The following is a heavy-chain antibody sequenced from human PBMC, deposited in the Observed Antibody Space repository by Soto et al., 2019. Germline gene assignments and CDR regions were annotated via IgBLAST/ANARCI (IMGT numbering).Heavy chain of an antibody. V-gene: IGHV4-59*01. CDR1: GGSISSYY. CDR3: ARGGVAGYFQH. Sequence: QVQLQESGPGLVKPSATLSLTCTVSGGSISSYYWSWIRQPPGKGLEWIGYIYYSESTNYNPSLKSRVTISVDTSKNLFSLKLSSVAAADTAVYYCARGGVAGYFQHWGQGTLVTVSS. CDR2: IYYSEST. D-gene: IGHD2-8*01. J-gene: IGHJ1*01.